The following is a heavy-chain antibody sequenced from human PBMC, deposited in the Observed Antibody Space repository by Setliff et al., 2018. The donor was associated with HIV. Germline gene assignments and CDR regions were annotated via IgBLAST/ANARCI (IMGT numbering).Heavy chain of an antibody. CDR3: ARDQRLFYFDS. Sequence: GASVKVSCKTSGYTFTSYAVHWVRQAPGQALEWLGWINTKTGNPTYAQGLTGQFVFSLDTSISTAYLQISSLKAEDTAVYYCARDQRLFYFDSWGQGTLVTVSS. V-gene: IGHV7-4-1*02. CDR1: GYTFTSYA. J-gene: IGHJ4*02. CDR2: INTKTGNP.